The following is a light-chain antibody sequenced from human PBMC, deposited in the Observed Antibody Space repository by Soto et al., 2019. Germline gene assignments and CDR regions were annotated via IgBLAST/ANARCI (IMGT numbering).Light chain of an antibody. V-gene: IGKV3-20*01. CDR1: QSLTSDY. J-gene: IGKJ1*01. CDR2: GAS. CDR3: QQSGRP. Sequence: EILLTQSPGPLSLSPGERASLSFRASQSLTSDYLAWYQQKPGQTPRLLIHGASSRATGIPDRFSGSGSGTDFTLTISRLEPEDSAVYYCQQSGRPFGQGTKVDIK.